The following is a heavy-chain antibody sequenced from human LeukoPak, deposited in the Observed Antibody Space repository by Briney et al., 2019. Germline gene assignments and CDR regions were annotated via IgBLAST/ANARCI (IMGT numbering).Heavy chain of an antibody. J-gene: IGHJ4*02. CDR2: VNHSGST. Sequence: SETLSLTCAVYGGSFSGYYWTWIRQPPGKGLEWIGDVNHSGSTNYNPSLKSRVTISVDTSKNQFSLKLSSVTAADTAVYYCAKDRGYCSGGSCYAAYYFDYWGQGTLVTVSS. D-gene: IGHD2-15*01. CDR3: AKDRGYCSGGSCYAAYYFDY. V-gene: IGHV4-34*01. CDR1: GGSFSGYY.